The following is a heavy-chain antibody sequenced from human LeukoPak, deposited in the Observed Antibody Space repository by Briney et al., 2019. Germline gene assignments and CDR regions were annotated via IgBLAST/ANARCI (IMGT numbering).Heavy chain of an antibody. CDR2: IYYSGST. CDR1: GGSISIGGYY. CDR3: ARGLTQYDSSGYSYYFDY. V-gene: IGHV4-31*03. Sequence: SETLSLTCTVSGGSISIGGYYWSWIRQHPGKGLEWIGYIYYSGSTYYNPSLKRRVTISVDPSQNKFSRKLSSVTAADTAVYYCARGLTQYDSSGYSYYFDYWGQGTLVTVSS. D-gene: IGHD3-22*01. J-gene: IGHJ4*02.